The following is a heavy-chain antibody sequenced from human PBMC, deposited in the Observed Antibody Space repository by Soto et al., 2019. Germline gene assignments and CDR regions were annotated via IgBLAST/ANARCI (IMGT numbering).Heavy chain of an antibody. J-gene: IGHJ5*02. CDR1: GGSFSGYY. V-gene: IGHV4-34*01. CDR2: INHSGST. Sequence: QVQLQQWGAGLLKPSETLSLTYAVYGGSFSGYYWSWIRQPPGKGLEWIGEINHSGSTNYNPSLKSRVTISVDTSKNQFSLKLSSVTAADTAVYYCARAPRIAAGAWFDPWGQGTLVTVSS. D-gene: IGHD6-13*01. CDR3: ARAPRIAAGAWFDP.